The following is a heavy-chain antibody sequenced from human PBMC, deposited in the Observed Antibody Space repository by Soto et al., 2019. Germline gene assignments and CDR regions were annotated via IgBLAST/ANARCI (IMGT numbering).Heavy chain of an antibody. CDR2: IYYSGST. CDR3: ARRYGGTFDY. Sequence: QVQLQESGPGLVKPSETLSLTCTVSGGSISSYYWSWIRQPPGKGLEWIGYIYYSGSTNYNPSLKSRAPISVDTSKNQCSLKLSSVTAADTAVYYCARRYGGTFDYWGQGTLVTVSS. CDR1: GGSISSYY. J-gene: IGHJ4*02. D-gene: IGHD2-15*01. V-gene: IGHV4-59*08.